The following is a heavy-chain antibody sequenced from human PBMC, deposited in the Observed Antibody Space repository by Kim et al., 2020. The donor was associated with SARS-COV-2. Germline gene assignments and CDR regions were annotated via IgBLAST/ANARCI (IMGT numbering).Heavy chain of an antibody. J-gene: IGHJ4*02. Sequence: SETLSLTCTVSGGSISSSSYYWGWIRQPPGKGLEWIGSIYYSGSTYYNPSLKSRVTISVDTSKNQFSLKLSSVTAADTAVYYCARQKYSSGWLPFDYWGQGTLVTVSS. V-gene: IGHV4-39*01. CDR3: ARQKYSSGWLPFDY. CDR1: GGSISSSSYY. CDR2: IYYSGST. D-gene: IGHD6-19*01.